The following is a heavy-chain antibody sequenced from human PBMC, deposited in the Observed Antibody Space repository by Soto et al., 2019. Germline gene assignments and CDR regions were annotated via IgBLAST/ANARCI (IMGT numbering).Heavy chain of an antibody. D-gene: IGHD2-8*01. V-gene: IGHV3-74*01. CDR2: INNAGSIT. J-gene: IGHJ6*02. CDR3: ARGLLYLYGMDV. CDR1: GFTFSSYW. Sequence: EVQLVESGGGLVQPGGSLRLSCAASGFTFSSYWMHWVRQAPGKGLVWVSRINNAGSITNYADSVKGRFTISRDNAKNTLYLPINSLRAEDTAVYYCARGLLYLYGMDVWGQGTTVTVSS.